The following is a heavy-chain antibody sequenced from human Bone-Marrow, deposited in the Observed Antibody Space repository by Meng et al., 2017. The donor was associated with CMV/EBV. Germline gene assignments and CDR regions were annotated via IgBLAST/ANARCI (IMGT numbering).Heavy chain of an antibody. J-gene: IGHJ6*01. Sequence: GESLKISCAAPGFIFSDYDMHWVRQPIGKGLEWVSAIGTLADTFYPNSVKGRFTISRENAKRSVFLQINNLGAGDTAVYYCARASKDYLNGHWDYGMDVWGQGTAVTFYS. CDR3: ARASKDYLNGHWDYGMDV. D-gene: IGHD1-1*01. V-gene: IGHV3-13*01. CDR2: IGTLADT. CDR1: GFIFSDYD.